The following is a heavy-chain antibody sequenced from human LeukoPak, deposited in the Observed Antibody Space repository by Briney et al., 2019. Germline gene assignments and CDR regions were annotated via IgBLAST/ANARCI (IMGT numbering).Heavy chain of an antibody. Sequence: SETLSLTCTVSGGSISSSSYYWGWIRQPPGKGLEWIGCTYDSGSTYYNPSLKIRVTISVDTSKNQFSLKLSSVTAADTAVYYCARSTYHDFWSGYYTGFLVDYWGRGTLVTVSS. CDR1: GGSISSSSYY. V-gene: IGHV4-39*01. CDR3: ARSTYHDFWSGYYTGFLVDY. D-gene: IGHD3-3*01. J-gene: IGHJ4*02. CDR2: TYDSGST.